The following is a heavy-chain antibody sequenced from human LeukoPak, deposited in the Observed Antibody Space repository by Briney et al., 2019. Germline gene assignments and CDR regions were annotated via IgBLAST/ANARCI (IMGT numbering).Heavy chain of an antibody. Sequence: ASVKVSCKASGYTFTSYYMHWVRQAPGQGLEWMGIINPSGGSTSYAQKFQGRVTMTTDTSTSTAYMELRSLRSDDTAVYYCARGGLTLQLWFGELSSNWFDPWGQGTLVTVSS. CDR1: GYTFTSYY. CDR2: INPSGGST. V-gene: IGHV1-46*01. CDR3: ARGGLTLQLWFGELSSNWFDP. J-gene: IGHJ5*02. D-gene: IGHD3-10*01.